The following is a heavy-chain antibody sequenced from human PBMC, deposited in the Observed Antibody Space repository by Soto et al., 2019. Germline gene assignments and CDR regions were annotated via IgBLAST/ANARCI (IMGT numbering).Heavy chain of an antibody. Sequence: EVQLVESGGGLVQPGGSLRLSCAASGFTFSSYSMNWVRQAPGKGLEWVSYINSSSSTIYYADSVKGRFTISRDNAKNSLYLQMNSLRAEDTAVYYCARRSYYGMDVWGQGTTVTVSS. CDR1: GFTFSSYS. CDR3: ARRSYYGMDV. CDR2: INSSSSTI. V-gene: IGHV3-48*01. J-gene: IGHJ6*02.